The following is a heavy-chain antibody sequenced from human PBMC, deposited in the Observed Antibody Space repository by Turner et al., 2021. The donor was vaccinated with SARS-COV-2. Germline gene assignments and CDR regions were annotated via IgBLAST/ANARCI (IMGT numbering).Heavy chain of an antibody. CDR3: ARDRSTYYDFWSGYWHFDY. V-gene: IGHV3-7*01. CDR2: KSQDGSET. J-gene: IGHJ4*02. D-gene: IGHD3-3*01. Sequence: EVQLVESGGGLVQPGGCLRLSCSASGFTFSSYWMSWVRQAPGKGLEWVANKSQDGSETYYVDTVKGRFTISRDNTKNALYLQMNSLRAEDTAVYYCARDRSTYYDFWSGYWHFDYWGQGTLVTVSS. CDR1: GFTFSSYW.